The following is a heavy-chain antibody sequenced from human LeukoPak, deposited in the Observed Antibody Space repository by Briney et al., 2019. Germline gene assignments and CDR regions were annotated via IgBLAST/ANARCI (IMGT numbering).Heavy chain of an antibody. CDR2: INSNGGST. J-gene: IGHJ4*02. V-gene: IGHV3-64*01. CDR1: GFTFSTYA. D-gene: IGHD1-26*01. Sequence: GGSLRLSCAASGFTFSTYAMHWVRQAPGKGLECVSAINSNGGSTYYANSVKGRFTISRDNSKNTLYLQMGSLRAEDMAVYYRARYTGSYSGFDYWGQGTLVTVSS. CDR3: ARYTGSYSGFDY.